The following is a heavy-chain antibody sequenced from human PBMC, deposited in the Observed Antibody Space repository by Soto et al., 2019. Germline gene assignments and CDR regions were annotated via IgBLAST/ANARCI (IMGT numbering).Heavy chain of an antibody. CDR3: ARHDYGGFGL. D-gene: IGHD4-17*01. J-gene: IGHJ4*02. Sequence: LQLQESGPGLVKPSETLSLTCTVSGGSIGRSSYYWGWIRQPPGKGLEWIGSIYYSGSTYYNPSLKSRVTISVDTSKNQFSLKLSSVTAADTAVYYCARHDYGGFGLWGQGTLVTVSS. V-gene: IGHV4-39*01. CDR1: GGSIGRSSYY. CDR2: IYYSGST.